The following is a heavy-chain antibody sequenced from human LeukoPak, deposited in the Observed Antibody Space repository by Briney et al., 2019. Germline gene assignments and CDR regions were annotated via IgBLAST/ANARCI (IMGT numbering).Heavy chain of an antibody. V-gene: IGHV3-48*02. Sequence: GGSLRLSCAASGFTFGSYSMNWVRQAQGKGLEWISYTSNTGSTIYYADSVKGRFTISRDNAKNSLYLQMNSLRDEDTAVYYCARTYSGTYYVFDYWGQGTLVTVSS. CDR3: ARTYSGTYYVFDY. CDR2: TSNTGSTI. CDR1: GFTFGSYS. J-gene: IGHJ4*02. D-gene: IGHD1-26*01.